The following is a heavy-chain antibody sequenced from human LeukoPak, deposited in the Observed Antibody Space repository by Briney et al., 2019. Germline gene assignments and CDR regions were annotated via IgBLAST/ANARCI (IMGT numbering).Heavy chain of an antibody. J-gene: IGHJ5*02. CDR2: INHSGST. Sequence: SETLSLTCAVYGGSFSGYYWSWIRQPPGKGLEWIGEINHSGSTNYNPSLKSRVTISVDTSKNQFSLKLNYVTAADTAVYYCARQYESSGYYYDWFDPWGQGTLVTVSS. CDR1: GGSFSGYY. D-gene: IGHD3-22*01. V-gene: IGHV4-34*01. CDR3: ARQYESSGYYYDWFDP.